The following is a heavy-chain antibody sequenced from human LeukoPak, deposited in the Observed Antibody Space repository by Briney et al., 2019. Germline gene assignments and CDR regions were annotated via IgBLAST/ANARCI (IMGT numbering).Heavy chain of an antibody. CDR3: ARDRFPHDDAHYGMDV. CDR2: MWVWNDGSNE. Sequence: GKSLRLSCTASGFTFSNYGMHWVRQAPGKGLEWVAVMWVWNDGSNEYYADSVKGRFTIARDNSKNTLYLQMVSLRAEDTADYYCARDRFPHDDAHYGMDVWGQGTTVTVSS. CDR1: GFTFSNYG. J-gene: IGHJ6*02. D-gene: IGHD3-16*01. V-gene: IGHV3-33*01.